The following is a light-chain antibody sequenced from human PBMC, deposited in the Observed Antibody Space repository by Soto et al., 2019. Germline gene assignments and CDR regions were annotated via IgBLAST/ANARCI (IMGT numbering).Light chain of an antibody. Sequence: QSVLTQPASVSGSPGQSITISCSGTSSDIGGYNFVSWYQQLPGKAPKLMIYDVTNRPSGVSHRFSGSESGDTASLTISGFQAEDEADYCCASSKSSGTPYVFGTGTKVTDL. CDR1: SSDIGGYNF. CDR3: ASSKSSGTPYV. J-gene: IGLJ1*01. CDR2: DVT. V-gene: IGLV2-14*03.